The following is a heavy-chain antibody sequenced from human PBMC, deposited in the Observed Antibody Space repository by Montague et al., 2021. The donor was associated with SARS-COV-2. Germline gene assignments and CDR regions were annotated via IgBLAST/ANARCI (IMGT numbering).Heavy chain of an antibody. J-gene: IGHJ6*02. D-gene: IGHD3-10*01. V-gene: IGHV3-13*04. Sequence: SLRLSCAASGFTFSSYDMHWVRQAPGKGLEWVSAIGTAGDTYYSASVQGRFTISSENAKNSSYLQLMSLRAGDTAVYYCACGDSTMVQGVITYYYYYGMDVWGQGTTVTVSS. CDR2: IGTAGDT. CDR3: ACGDSTMVQGVITYYYYYGMDV. CDR1: GFTFSSYD.